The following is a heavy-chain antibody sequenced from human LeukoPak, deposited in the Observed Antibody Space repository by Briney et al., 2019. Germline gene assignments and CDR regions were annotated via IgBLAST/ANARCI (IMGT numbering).Heavy chain of an antibody. CDR1: GFTFSTYS. J-gene: IGHJ4*02. D-gene: IGHD3-16*01. CDR2: ISSSSSTI. V-gene: IGHV3-48*04. CDR3: ARGLGQFVVGYYFDY. Sequence: GGSLRLSCAASGFTFSTYSMNWVRQAPGMGLEWVSYISSSSSTIYYADSVQGRFTISRDNAKNSLFLQMNSLRAEDTAVYYCARGLGQFVVGYYFDYSGQGSLVTVSS.